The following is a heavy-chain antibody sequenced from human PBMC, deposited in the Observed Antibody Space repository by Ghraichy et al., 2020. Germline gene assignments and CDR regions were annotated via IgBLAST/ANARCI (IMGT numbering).Heavy chain of an antibody. Sequence: SETLSLTCTVSGIYITRSHYYWSWIRQPPGKGLEWLGYIFSSWIPSLNPSLSSRASISLDSSKNHFSLRLSSVTAADTAVYYCARDEGDAVTQHQLGYFHLWGRGTMITVFS. CDR1: GIYITRSHYY. D-gene: IGHD4-17*01. CDR3: ARDEGDAVTQHQLGYFHL. V-gene: IGHV4-30-4*01. CDR2: IFSSWIP. J-gene: IGHJ2*01.